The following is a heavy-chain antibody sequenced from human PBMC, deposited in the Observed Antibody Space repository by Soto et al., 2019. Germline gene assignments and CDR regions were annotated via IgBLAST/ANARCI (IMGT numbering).Heavy chain of an antibody. CDR3: ARISGSGSFYKRGWFDP. D-gene: IGHD3-10*01. V-gene: IGHV5-51*01. CDR2: IFPGDSDT. J-gene: IGHJ5*02. CDR1: GYIFVRNW. Sequence: PGESLKISCKASGYIFVRNWIAWVRQMPGKGLEWMGIIFPGDSDTRYNPAFQGQVTISVDKSTNTAYLQWSRLKASDTAIYYCARISGSGSFYKRGWFDPWGQGILVTVSS.